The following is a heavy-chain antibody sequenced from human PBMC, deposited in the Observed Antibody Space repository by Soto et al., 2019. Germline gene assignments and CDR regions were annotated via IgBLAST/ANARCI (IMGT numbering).Heavy chain of an antibody. CDR3: AKRIAVAGVSADYYYGMDV. J-gene: IGHJ6*02. CDR1: GFTFSSYG. V-gene: IGHV3-30*18. CDR2: ISYDGSNK. Sequence: QVQLVESGGGVVQPGRSLRLSCAASGFTFSSYGMHWVHQAPGKGLEWVAVISYDGSNKYYADSVKGRFTISRDNSKNTLYLQMNSLRAEDTAVYYCAKRIAVAGVSADYYYGMDVWGQGTTVTVSS. D-gene: IGHD6-19*01.